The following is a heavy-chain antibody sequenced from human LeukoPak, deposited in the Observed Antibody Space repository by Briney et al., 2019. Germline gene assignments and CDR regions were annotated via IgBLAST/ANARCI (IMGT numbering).Heavy chain of an antibody. D-gene: IGHD3-3*01. J-gene: IGHJ4*02. CDR2: ISYDGSNK. Sequence: PGGSLRLSCAASGFTFSSYGMHWVRQAPGKGLEWVAVISYDGSNKYYADSVKGRSTISRDNSKNTLSLQMNSLRAEDTAVYYCAKVGTYYDFWSGYSYFDYWGQGTLVTVSS. V-gene: IGHV3-30*18. CDR1: GFTFSSYG. CDR3: AKVGTYYDFWSGYSYFDY.